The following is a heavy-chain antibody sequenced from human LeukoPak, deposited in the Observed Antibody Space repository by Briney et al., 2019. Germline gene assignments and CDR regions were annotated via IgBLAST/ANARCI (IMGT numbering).Heavy chain of an antibody. V-gene: IGHV1-2*06. CDR2: MNPNNGGT. D-gene: IGHD5-24*01. CDR1: GYTFIGDY. Sequence: ASVKVSCRASGYTFIGDYVHWVRQAPGQGLEWMGRMNPNNGGTDFAQRFQGRVTMTRDTCITTAYLEVNSLRSDDTAVYYCARGYGYFFDYWGQGTPVTVSS. CDR3: ARGYGYFFDY. J-gene: IGHJ4*02.